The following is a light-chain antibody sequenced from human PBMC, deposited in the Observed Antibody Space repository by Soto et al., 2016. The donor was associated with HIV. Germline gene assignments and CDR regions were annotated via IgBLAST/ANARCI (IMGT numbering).Light chain of an antibody. Sequence: DIQMTQSPSSLSASVGDRVTITCQASQDISKFLNWFQQKPGKAPQVLINDASNLETGVPPRFSGSGSGTDFTFTISSLQPEDIGTYYCQQYDNLPYTFGQGPSWRSN. J-gene: IGKJ2*01. CDR2: DAS. V-gene: IGKV1-33*01. CDR1: QDISKF. CDR3: QQYDNLPYT.